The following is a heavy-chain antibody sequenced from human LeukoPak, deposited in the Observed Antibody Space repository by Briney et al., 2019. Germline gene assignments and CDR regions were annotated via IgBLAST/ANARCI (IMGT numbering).Heavy chain of an antibody. Sequence: PSETLSLTCTVSGGSISSYYWSRIRQPPGKGLEWIGYIYYSGSTSYNPSLKSRVTMSVDTSKNQVSLKLSSLTAADTAVYYCARGSGWYLYWGQGTLVTVSS. J-gene: IGHJ4*02. CDR3: ARGSGWYLY. CDR1: GGSISSYY. V-gene: IGHV4-59*01. D-gene: IGHD6-19*01. CDR2: IYYSGST.